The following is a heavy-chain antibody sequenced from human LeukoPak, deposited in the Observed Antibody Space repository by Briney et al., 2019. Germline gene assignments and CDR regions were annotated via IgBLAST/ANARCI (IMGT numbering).Heavy chain of an antibody. D-gene: IGHD3-10*01. J-gene: IGHJ5*02. V-gene: IGHV4-39*01. CDR2: IYGSGST. CDR3: ARQYGP. CDR1: GGSIRSSYYY. Sequence: PSETLSLTCTVSGGSIRSSYYYWGWIRQPPGKGLEWIGSIYGSGSTYYNPSLKSRVTISVDTSKNQFSLKLNSVTAADTAVYYCARQYGPWGQGTLVTVSS.